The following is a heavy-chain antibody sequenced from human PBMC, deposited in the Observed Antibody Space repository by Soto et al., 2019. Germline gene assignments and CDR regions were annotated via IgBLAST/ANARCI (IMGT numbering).Heavy chain of an antibody. D-gene: IGHD5-12*01. CDR3: AKYRRTDAEGYRLDF. V-gene: IGHV4-59*01. CDR2: VYYTGSTST. CDR1: GASINNYY. J-gene: IGHJ4*02. Sequence: SETLSLTCIVSGASINNYYWSWIRQPPGKGLEWIGYVYYTGSTSTKYNPSLQSRVAMSVDSSKNQFSLKLTSMTAADTAIYYCAKYRRTDAEGYRLDFWGPGTLVTVSS.